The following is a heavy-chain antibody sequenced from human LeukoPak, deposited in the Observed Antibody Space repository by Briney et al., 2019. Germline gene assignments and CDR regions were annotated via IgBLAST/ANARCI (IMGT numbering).Heavy chain of an antibody. CDR2: ISSSSSYI. CDR3: ARDLRTIVVVAAGTGPYYYMDV. J-gene: IGHJ6*03. V-gene: IGHV3-21*04. Sequence: GRSLRLSCAASGFTFSSYSMNWVRQAPGKGLEWVSSISSSSSYIYYADSVKGRFTISRDNAKNSLYLQMNSLRAEDTAVYYCARDLRTIVVVAAGTGPYYYMDVWGKGTTVTVSS. D-gene: IGHD2-15*01. CDR1: GFTFSSYS.